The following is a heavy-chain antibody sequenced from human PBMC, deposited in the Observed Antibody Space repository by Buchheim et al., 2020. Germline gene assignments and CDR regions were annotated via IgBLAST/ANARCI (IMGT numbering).Heavy chain of an antibody. CDR3: AKGEVVYSSGWDFDY. CDR2: ISYDGSNK. Sequence: QVQLVESGGGVVQPGRSLRLSCAASGFTFSSYGMHWVRQAPGKGLEWVAVISYDGSNKYYADSVKGRFTISRDNSKNTQYLQMNSLRAEDTAVYYCAKGEVVYSSGWDFDYWGQGTL. CDR1: GFTFSSYG. V-gene: IGHV3-30*18. D-gene: IGHD6-19*01. J-gene: IGHJ4*02.